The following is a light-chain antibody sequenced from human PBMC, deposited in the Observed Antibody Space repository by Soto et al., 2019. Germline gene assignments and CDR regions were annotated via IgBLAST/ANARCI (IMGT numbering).Light chain of an antibody. CDR1: QSISSW. CDR3: QQYNSYWT. V-gene: IGKV1-5*03. Sequence: DIQMTQSPSTLSASVGDRVTITCRASQSISSWLAWYQQKPGKAPKLLIYKASSLESGVPSRFSRSGSGTKFTLTISSLQPDDLATYYCQQYNSYWTFGQGTKLEIK. CDR2: KAS. J-gene: IGKJ2*01.